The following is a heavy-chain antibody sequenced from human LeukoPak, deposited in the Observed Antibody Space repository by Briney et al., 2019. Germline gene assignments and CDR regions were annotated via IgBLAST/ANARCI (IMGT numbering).Heavy chain of an antibody. CDR1: GYILTGLS. D-gene: IGHD3-22*01. Sequence: ASVKVSCKVSGYILTGLSVHWVRQAPGKGLEWMGGFDRAAGETAYAQNFQGRVTMTEDTSTDTAYMELSSLRSEDTAIYYCATGYYYDSSGFGYWGQGTLLTVSS. V-gene: IGHV1-24*01. CDR2: FDRAAGET. J-gene: IGHJ4*02. CDR3: ATGYYYDSSGFGY.